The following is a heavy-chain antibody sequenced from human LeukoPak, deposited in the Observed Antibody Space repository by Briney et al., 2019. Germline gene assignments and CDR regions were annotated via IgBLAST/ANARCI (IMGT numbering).Heavy chain of an antibody. J-gene: IGHJ4*02. V-gene: IGHV3-15*01. D-gene: IGHD3-3*01. Sequence: GGSLRLSCAASGFTFGNAWMSWVRQAPGKGLEWVGRIKSKTEGGTTDYAAPVKDRFTISRDDSKKTLYLQMNSLKTEDTAVYYCRMEWSPSHEGSFDYWGQGTLVTVSS. CDR2: IKSKTEGGTT. CDR3: RMEWSPSHEGSFDY. CDR1: GFTFGNAW.